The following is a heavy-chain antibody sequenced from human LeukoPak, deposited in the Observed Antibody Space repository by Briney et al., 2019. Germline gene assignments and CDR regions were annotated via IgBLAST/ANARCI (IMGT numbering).Heavy chain of an antibody. D-gene: IGHD6-13*01. V-gene: IGHV4-59*08. CDR1: GGSISSYY. CDR3: ARGDLYSSTWYSEEAFDM. CDR2: IYYSGST. J-gene: IGHJ3*02. Sequence: SETLSLTCTVSGGSISSYYWSWIRQPPGKGLEWIGYIYYSGSTNYNPSLKSRVTISVDTSKNQFSLKLSSVTAADTAVYYCARGDLYSSTWYSEEAFDMWGQGIMVTVSS.